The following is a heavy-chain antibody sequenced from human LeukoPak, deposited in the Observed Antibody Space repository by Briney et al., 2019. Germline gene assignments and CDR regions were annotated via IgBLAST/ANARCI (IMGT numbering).Heavy chain of an antibody. CDR2: IIPIFGTA. Sequence: GASVKVSCKASGGTFSSYAISWVRQAPGQGLEWMGGIIPIFGTANYAQKFQGRVTITADESTSTAYMELSSLRSEDTAVYYCAHEGYDSWSGYNHYYGMDVWGQGTTVTVSS. CDR3: AHEGYDSWSGYNHYYGMDV. V-gene: IGHV1-69*13. J-gene: IGHJ6*02. D-gene: IGHD3-3*01. CDR1: GGTFSSYA.